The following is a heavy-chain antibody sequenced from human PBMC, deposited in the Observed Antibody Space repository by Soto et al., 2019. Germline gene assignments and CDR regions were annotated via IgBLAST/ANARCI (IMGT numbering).Heavy chain of an antibody. D-gene: IGHD5-12*01. J-gene: IGHJ5*02. CDR3: ARHHGPTTSENWFDP. Sequence: ASVKVSCKASGYTLFTYDISWVRQAPGQGLEWMGWISTYSGDTKYAQKFQGRVTMTTDTSTTTAYLELRSLRSDDTAVYYCARHHGPTTSENWFDPWGQGTLVTVSS. V-gene: IGHV1-18*01. CDR2: ISTYSGDT. CDR1: GYTLFTYD.